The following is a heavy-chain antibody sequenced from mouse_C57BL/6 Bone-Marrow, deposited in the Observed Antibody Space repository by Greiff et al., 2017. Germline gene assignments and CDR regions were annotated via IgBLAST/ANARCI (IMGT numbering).Heavy chain of an antibody. Sequence: EVKLVESGGDLVKPGGSLKLSCAASGFTFSSYGMSWVRQTPDKRLEWVATISSGGSYTYYPASVKGRFTISRDNAKNTLYLQMSSLKSEETAMYYCASRRDDGYWAPFAYWGQGTLVTVSA. J-gene: IGHJ3*01. CDR2: ISSGGSYT. V-gene: IGHV5-6*02. CDR1: GFTFSSYG. CDR3: ASRRDDGYWAPFAY. D-gene: IGHD2-3*01.